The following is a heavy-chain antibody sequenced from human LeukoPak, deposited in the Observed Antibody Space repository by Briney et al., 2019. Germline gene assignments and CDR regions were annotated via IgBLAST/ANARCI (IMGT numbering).Heavy chain of an antibody. CDR3: ARDQAGDSSGWYYYGMDV. CDR2: ISYDGSNK. D-gene: IGHD3-22*01. Sequence: GGSLRLSCAASGFTFSSYAMHWVRQAPGKGLEWVAVISYDGSNKYYADSVKGRFTISRDNSKNTLYLQMNSLRAEDTAVYYCARDQAGDSSGWYYYGMDVWGQGTTVTVSS. CDR1: GFTFSSYA. J-gene: IGHJ6*02. V-gene: IGHV3-30-3*01.